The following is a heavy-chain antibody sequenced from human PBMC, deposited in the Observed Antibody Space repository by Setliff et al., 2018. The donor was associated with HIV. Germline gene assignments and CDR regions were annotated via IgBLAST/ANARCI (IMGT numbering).Heavy chain of an antibody. V-gene: IGHV4-34*01. J-gene: IGHJ1*01. CDR1: GGSFNDYY. Sequence: PSETLSLTCAVYGGSFNDYYWTWIRQPPGKGLEWIGEIDHSGNIKYHASLKSRVTISKDTSKNQISRKLRSVTAADTAVYYCARGLNYYGSGSYLPLGYWGQGTLVTVSS. CDR2: IDHSGNI. CDR3: ARGLNYYGSGSYLPLGY. D-gene: IGHD3-10*01.